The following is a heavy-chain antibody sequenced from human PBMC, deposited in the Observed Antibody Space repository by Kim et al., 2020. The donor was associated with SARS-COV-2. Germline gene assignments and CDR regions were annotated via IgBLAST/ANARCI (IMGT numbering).Heavy chain of an antibody. CDR3: ARGRTTRAFDI. J-gene: IGHJ3*02. Sequence: YYNPSLKTRVTISVDTSKTQFSLKLSSVTAADTAVYYCARGRTTRAFDIWGQGTMVTVSS. V-gene: IGHV4-31*02.